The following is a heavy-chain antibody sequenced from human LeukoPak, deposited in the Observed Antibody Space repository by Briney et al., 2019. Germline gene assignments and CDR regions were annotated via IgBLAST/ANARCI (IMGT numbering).Heavy chain of an antibody. CDR1: GGTFSSYA. CDR3: ARGTPAGNSSGWYVGLYYFDY. CDR2: IIPILGIA. D-gene: IGHD6-19*01. J-gene: IGHJ4*02. V-gene: IGHV1-69*04. Sequence: SVKVSCKASGGTFSSYAISWVRQAPGQGLEWMGRIIPILGIANYAQKFQGRVTITADKSTSTAYMELSSLRSEDTAVYYCARGTPAGNSSGWYVGLYYFDYWGQGTLVTVSS.